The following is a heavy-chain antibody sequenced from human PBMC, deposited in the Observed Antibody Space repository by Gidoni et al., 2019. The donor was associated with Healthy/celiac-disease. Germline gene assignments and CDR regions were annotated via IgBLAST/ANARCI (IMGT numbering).Heavy chain of an antibody. CDR1: GYAVTGHY. D-gene: IGHD5-12*01. V-gene: IGHV1-2*02. CDR2: INPNSGGT. J-gene: IGHJ4*02. Sequence: QVQLAQSGAEVKKPAASVTVSCTASGYAVTGHYMHWVRQAPGQGLEWMGWINPNSGGTNYAQKFQGRVTMTRDTSISTAYMELSRLRSDDAAVYYCALYSGYDFFTHRGWYFDYWGQGTLVTGSS. CDR3: ALYSGYDFFTHRGWYFDY.